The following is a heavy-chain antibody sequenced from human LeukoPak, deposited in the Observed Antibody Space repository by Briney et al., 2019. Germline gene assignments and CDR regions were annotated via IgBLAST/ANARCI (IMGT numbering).Heavy chain of an antibody. V-gene: IGHV4-59*01. J-gene: IGHJ4*02. CDR2: IYYSGST. D-gene: IGHD3-10*01. Sequence: SETLSLTCTVSGGSISSYYWSWIRQPPGKGLEWIGYIYYSGSTNYNPSLKSRVTISVDTSKDQFSLKLSSVTAADTAVYYCASMVRGGSDWWGQGTLVTVSS. CDR3: ASMVRGGSDW. CDR1: GGSISSYY.